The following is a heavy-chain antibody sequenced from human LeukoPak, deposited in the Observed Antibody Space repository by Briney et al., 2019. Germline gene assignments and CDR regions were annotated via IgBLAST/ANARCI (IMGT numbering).Heavy chain of an antibody. CDR1: GYSISSGYY. CDR2: IYHSGST. J-gene: IGHJ4*02. CDR3: ARLRYYYDSSSGYYFDY. V-gene: IGHV4-38-2*01. D-gene: IGHD3-22*01. Sequence: PSETLSLTCAVSGYSISSGYYWGWIRQPPGKGLEWIGSIYHSGSTYYNPSLKSRVTISEDTSKNQFSLKLSSVTAADTAVYYCARLRYYYDSSSGYYFDYWGQGTLVTVSS.